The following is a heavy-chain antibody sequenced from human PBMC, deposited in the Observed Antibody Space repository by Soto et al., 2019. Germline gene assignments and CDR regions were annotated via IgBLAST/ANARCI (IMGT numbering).Heavy chain of an antibody. CDR1: GLACSTADRA. J-gene: IGHJ4*02. V-gene: IGHV2-5*02. CDR2: SDGDDNK. CDR3: PHGRSTRKPIFFDY. D-gene: IGHD3-10*01. Sequence: QITLKESGPTLVRPTQTLTLTCTFSGLACSTADRAVGWIRQAPGKAPDWLALSDGDDNKRDSPSLKSRPTIASNASKKQVLIAITDMDPVHTATSSCPHGRSTRKPIFFDYWGQGTLVTV.